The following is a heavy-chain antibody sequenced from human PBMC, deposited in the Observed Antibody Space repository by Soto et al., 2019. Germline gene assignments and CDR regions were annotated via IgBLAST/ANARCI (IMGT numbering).Heavy chain of an antibody. D-gene: IGHD6-13*01. CDR2: INAGNGNT. CDR1: GYSFTSYA. J-gene: IGHJ6*02. CDR3: ASGGRSSSWNDGMDV. Sequence: ASVTVSCTASGYSFTSYAMHWVRQATGQRLEWMGWINAGNGNTKYSQKFQGRVTITRDTSASTAYMELSSLRSEDTAVYYCASGGRSSSWNDGMDVWGQGTTVTVSS. V-gene: IGHV1-3*01.